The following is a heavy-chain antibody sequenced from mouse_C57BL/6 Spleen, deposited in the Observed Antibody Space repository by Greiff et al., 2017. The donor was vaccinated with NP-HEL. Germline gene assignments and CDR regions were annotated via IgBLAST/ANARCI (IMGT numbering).Heavy chain of an antibody. CDR2: IDPETGGT. CDR3: TRKNYSNSYCYAMDY. Sequence: QVQLQQSGAELVRPGASVTLSCKASGYTFTDYEMHWVKQTPVHGLEWIGAIDPETGGTAYNQKFKGKAILTADKSSSTAYMELRSLTSEDSAVDYCTRKNYSNSYCYAMDYWGQGTSVTVSS. CDR1: GYTFTDYE. J-gene: IGHJ4*01. V-gene: IGHV1-15*01. D-gene: IGHD2-5*01.